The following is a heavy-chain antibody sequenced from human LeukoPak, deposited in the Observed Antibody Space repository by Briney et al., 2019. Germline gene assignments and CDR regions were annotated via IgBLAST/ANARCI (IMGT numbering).Heavy chain of an antibody. Sequence: PSETLSLTCTVSGGSISSYYWSWIRQPAGKGLEWIGRIYTSGSTNYNPSLKSRVTMSVDTSKNQFSLKLSSVTAADTAVYYCARGLRGPRTRTYRSLDAFDIWGQGTMVTVSS. CDR2: IYTSGST. CDR3: ARGLRGPRTRTYRSLDAFDI. CDR1: GGSISSYY. V-gene: IGHV4-4*07. J-gene: IGHJ3*02. D-gene: IGHD2-2*01.